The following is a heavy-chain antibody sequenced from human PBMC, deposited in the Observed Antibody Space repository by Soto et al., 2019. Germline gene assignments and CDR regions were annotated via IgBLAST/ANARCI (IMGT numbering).Heavy chain of an antibody. D-gene: IGHD6-13*01. CDR3: ARDLAGADY. V-gene: IGHV1-46*01. CDR1: GYIFTNYY. J-gene: IGHJ4*02. Sequence: QVQPVQSGAEVKKPGASVKVSCKASGYIFTNYYIHWVRQATGQGLEWMAIINPLPTSGSTNYAQKFQGRDTETRDTSTNTVYLKLSSLRSDDTAVYYCARDLAGADYWGQGTLVTVSS. CDR2: INPLPTSGST.